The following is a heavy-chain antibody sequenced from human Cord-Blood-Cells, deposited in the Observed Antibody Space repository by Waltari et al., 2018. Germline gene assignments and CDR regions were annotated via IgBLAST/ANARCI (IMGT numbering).Heavy chain of an antibody. CDR3: AKELLLFDY. Sequence: VQLLASGGGLVQPGGSLRLSCAASGFTFGSYAMRWVSQAPGKGLEVVSAISGSVGSTYNAESVKGRFTISRDNAKNTLYLQMNSLRAEDTAVYYCAKELLLFDYWGQGTLVTVSS. D-gene: IGHD3-10*01. J-gene: IGHJ4*02. CDR2: ISGSVGST. V-gene: IGHV3-23*01. CDR1: GFTFGSYA.